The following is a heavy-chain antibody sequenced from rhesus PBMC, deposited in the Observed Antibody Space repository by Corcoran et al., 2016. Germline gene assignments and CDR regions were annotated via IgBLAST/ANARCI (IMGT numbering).Heavy chain of an antibody. V-gene: IGHV3-178*01. CDR2: YSNCGCST. D-gene: IGHD5-24*01. Sequence: EVQLVESGGGLAKPGGSLRLSCAASGFTFSDYYMDWVRQSPCTAVDWVSRYSNCGCSTWYADSVNGRFTISRENAKNTLYLQLNSLRAEDPAVYYCARAWVNYFDYWGQGVLVTVSS. CDR3: ARAWVNYFDY. J-gene: IGHJ4*01. CDR1: GFTFSDYY.